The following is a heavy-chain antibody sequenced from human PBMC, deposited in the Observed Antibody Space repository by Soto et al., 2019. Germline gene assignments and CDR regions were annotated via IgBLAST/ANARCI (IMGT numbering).Heavy chain of an antibody. CDR3: ARDLGYCSGGGCY. V-gene: IGHV3-7*01. Sequence: EVQLVESGGGLVQPGGSLRLSCAASGFTFSSYWMSWVRQAPGKGLEWVANIKKDGSEKYYVDSVKGRFTISRDNAKNSLYLQMNSLRAEDTAVYYCARDLGYCSGGGCYWGQGTLVSVSS. J-gene: IGHJ4*02. D-gene: IGHD2-15*01. CDR2: IKKDGSEK. CDR1: GFTFSSYW.